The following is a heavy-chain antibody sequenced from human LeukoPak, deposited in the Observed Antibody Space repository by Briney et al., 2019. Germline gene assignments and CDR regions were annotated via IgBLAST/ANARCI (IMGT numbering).Heavy chain of an antibody. CDR1: GFTFSSYG. CDR2: IWFDGSNK. V-gene: IGHV3-33*01. D-gene: IGHD3-10*01. Sequence: PGVSLRLSCAASGFTFSSYGMHWVPQAPGKGREWVAVIWFDGSNKYYADSVKGRFTISRGNSKNTLYLQMNSLRAEDTAVYYCARDLEYYGPTAYDGMDVWGQGTTGTVSS. CDR3: ARDLEYYGPTAYDGMDV. J-gene: IGHJ6*02.